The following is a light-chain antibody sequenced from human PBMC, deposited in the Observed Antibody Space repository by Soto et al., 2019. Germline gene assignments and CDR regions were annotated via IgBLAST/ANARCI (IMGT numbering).Light chain of an antibody. J-gene: IGKJ1*01. CDR3: QQDGNSISWT. CDR1: QSVTNNY. CDR2: AAS. V-gene: IGKV3-20*01. Sequence: EVVLTQSPGTVSLSPGERATLSCRASQSVTNNYLAWYQQKAGQAPRLLIYAASSRATGIPDSFSGSGSGTDFTPSNSRLEAEDFAVYYCQQDGNSISWTFGQGTKVEIK.